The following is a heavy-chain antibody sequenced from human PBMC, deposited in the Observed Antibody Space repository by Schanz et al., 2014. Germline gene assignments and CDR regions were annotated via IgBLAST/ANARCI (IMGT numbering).Heavy chain of an antibody. V-gene: IGHV3-23*01. D-gene: IGHD2-15*01. CDR3: AKGMGYCSGGTCYDYYYYGLDV. J-gene: IGHJ6*02. CDR1: GFTFNSYA. CDR2: ISHSGGSK. Sequence: EVQLLESGGGLVQPGGSLRLSCAASGFTFNSYAMTWVRQAPGKGLEWVSSISHSGGSKYYADSVKGRFTISRDNSENTLYLQMNSLSADDTAVCYCAKGMGYCSGGTCYDYYYYGLDVWGQGNTVTVSS.